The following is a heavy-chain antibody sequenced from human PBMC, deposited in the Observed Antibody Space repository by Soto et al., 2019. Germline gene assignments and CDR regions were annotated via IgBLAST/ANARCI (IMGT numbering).Heavy chain of an antibody. J-gene: IGHJ4*02. CDR2: INGGGGST. CDR3: ARVRRGGDCFDY. V-gene: IGHV3-23*01. D-gene: IGHD2-21*01. Sequence: EVQLLESGGGLVQPGGSLRLSCAASGFTFSSYAMSWVRQAPGKGLEWVSAINGGGGSTYYADSVKGRFTISRDNSKNTLYVQMDSLRAEDTAVYYCARVRRGGDCFDYWGQGTLVTVSS. CDR1: GFTFSSYA.